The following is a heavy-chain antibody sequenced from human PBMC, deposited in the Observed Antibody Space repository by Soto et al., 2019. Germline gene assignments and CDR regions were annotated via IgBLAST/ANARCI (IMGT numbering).Heavy chain of an antibody. J-gene: IGHJ6*02. CDR1: EGTFDSFS. Sequence: QVHLIQSGAEVTKPGSSVKVSSEASEGTFDSFSINWVRQAHGQGLEWMGGIIPVFTRVNYARTFKGRVTITADGSSNKVYMELTSVTSEDTAVYFCARDAYGLDVWGQGTAVTVSS. CDR2: IIPVFTRV. CDR3: ARDAYGLDV. V-gene: IGHV1-69*01.